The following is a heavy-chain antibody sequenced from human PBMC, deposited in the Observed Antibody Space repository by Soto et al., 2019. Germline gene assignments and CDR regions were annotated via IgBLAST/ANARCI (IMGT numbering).Heavy chain of an antibody. V-gene: IGHV3-23*01. CDR1: GFTFSSYA. CDR2: ISGSSGST. Sequence: GGSLRLSCAASGFTFSSYAMAWVRQAPGKGLEWVSSISGSSGSTHYADSVKGRFTISRDNSKNTLYLQMNSLRAEDTAVYYCARDRPYGMDVWGQGTTVTVS. J-gene: IGHJ6*02. CDR3: ARDRPYGMDV.